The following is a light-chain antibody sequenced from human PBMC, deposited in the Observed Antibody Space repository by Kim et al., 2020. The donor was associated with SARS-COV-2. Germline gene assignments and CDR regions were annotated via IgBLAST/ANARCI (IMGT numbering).Light chain of an antibody. CDR1: SLRSYY. CDR3: TSRDSSGNHRV. Sequence: SSELTQDPAVSVALGQTVRITCQGDSLRSYYASWYQQKPGQAPVLVIYGKNNPPSGIPDRFSGSSSGNTASLTITGAQAEEEADYYCTSRDSSGNHRVFG. V-gene: IGLV3-19*01. CDR2: GKN. J-gene: IGLJ3*02.